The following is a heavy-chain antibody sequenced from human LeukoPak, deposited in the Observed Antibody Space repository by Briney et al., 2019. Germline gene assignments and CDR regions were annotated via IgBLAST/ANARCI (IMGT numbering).Heavy chain of an antibody. J-gene: IGHJ4*02. D-gene: IGHD5-12*01. CDR1: GFTISTNY. Sequence: GGSLRLSCAASGFTISTNYMSWVRQAPGKGLEWVSVIYSGGTTYYADSVKDRFTISRDNSKNTLSLQMNSLRAEDTAVYYCARGMRYDYFDYWGQGTLVTLSS. CDR3: ARGMRYDYFDY. V-gene: IGHV3-66*01. CDR2: IYSGGTT.